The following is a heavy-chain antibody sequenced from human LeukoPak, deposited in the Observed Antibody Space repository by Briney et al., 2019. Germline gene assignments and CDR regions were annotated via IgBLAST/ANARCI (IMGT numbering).Heavy chain of an antibody. J-gene: IGHJ4*02. D-gene: IGHD3-22*01. CDR1: GFSFSSYG. V-gene: IGHV3-21*01. Sequence: PGGSLRLSCAASGFSFSSYGMHWVRQAPGKGLEWVSSISSSSSYIYYADSVKGRFTISRDNAKNSLYLQMNSLRAEDTAVYYCARDGQYYYDSSGFYFDYWGQGTLVTVSS. CDR3: ARDGQYYYDSSGFYFDY. CDR2: ISSSSSYI.